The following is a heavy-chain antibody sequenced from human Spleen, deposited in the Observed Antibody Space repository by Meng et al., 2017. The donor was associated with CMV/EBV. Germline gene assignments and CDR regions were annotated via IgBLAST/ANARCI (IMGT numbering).Heavy chain of an antibody. CDR2: IIPIFGTA. D-gene: IGHD4-17*01. J-gene: IGHJ4*02. CDR3: ARDGASHPYYFDY. V-gene: IGHV1-69*05. Sequence: SVKVSCKASGGTFSSYAISWVRQAPGQGLEWMGGIIPIFGTANYAQKFQGRVTITTDESTSTAYMELSSLRSDDTAVYYCARDGASHPYYFDYWGQGNLVTVSS. CDR1: GGTFSSYA.